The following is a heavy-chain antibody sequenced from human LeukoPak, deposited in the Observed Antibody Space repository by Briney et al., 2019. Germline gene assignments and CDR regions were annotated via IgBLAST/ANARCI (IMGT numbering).Heavy chain of an antibody. J-gene: IGHJ4*02. D-gene: IGHD2-2*01. Sequence: PSETLSLTCAVYGGSFSGYYWSWIRQPPGKGLEWIGEINHSGSTNYNPSLKSRVTISVDTSKNQFSLKLSSVTAADTAVYYCARRGCSSTSCYADFDYWGQGTLATVSS. V-gene: IGHV4-34*01. CDR1: GGSFSGYY. CDR3: ARRGCSSTSCYADFDY. CDR2: INHSGST.